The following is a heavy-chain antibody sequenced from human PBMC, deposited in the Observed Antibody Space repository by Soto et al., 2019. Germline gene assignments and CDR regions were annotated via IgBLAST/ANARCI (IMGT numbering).Heavy chain of an antibody. D-gene: IGHD6-13*01. V-gene: IGHV5-51*01. J-gene: IGHJ4*02. Sequence: GQSLKISCQCSGYTFSNFWIGWVRQLPGRGLEWMGIIYPGDQENRYSPSFHGKVTISTDTSIITAYLQWNSLEASDTAFYFCARSPRSSPFFDYWGQGALVTVSS. CDR2: IYPGDQEN. CDR3: ARSPRSSPFFDY. CDR1: GYTFSNFW.